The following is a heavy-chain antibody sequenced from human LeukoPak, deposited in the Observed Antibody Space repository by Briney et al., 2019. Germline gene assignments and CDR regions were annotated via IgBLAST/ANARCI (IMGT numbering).Heavy chain of an antibody. Sequence: GASVNVSCKASGYTFTSYSMHWVRQAPGQGLEWMGVINPSDGVTHYSQKFQGGFTMTRDTSMSTVYMELSSLRFEDTAVYYCASAPSADAFDLWGQGTMVIVSS. CDR3: ASAPSADAFDL. V-gene: IGHV1-46*01. CDR1: GYTFTSYS. J-gene: IGHJ3*01. CDR2: INPSDGVT.